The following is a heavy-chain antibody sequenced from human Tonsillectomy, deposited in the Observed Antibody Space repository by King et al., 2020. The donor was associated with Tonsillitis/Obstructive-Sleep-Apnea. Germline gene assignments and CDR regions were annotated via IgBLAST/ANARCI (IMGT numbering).Heavy chain of an antibody. CDR2: IDPSNSYT. J-gene: IGHJ5*02. V-gene: IGHV5-10-1*01. D-gene: IGHD5-18*01. CDR1: GNSFTNYW. Sequence: QLVQSGAEVKKPGESLRISCKGSGNSFTNYWISWGRQISGKGLECMGRIDPSNSYTKYGPTFQGRVTNAVDVSISTAYLQWSSLEASDTAMHYCARHPAGYNFGNSQFDPWGQGTLVTVSS. CDR3: ARHPAGYNFGNSQFDP.